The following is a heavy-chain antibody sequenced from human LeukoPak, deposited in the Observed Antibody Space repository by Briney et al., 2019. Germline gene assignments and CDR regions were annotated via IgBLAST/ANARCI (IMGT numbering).Heavy chain of an antibody. CDR2: IYPGDSDT. Sequence: GESLKISCKGSGYSFTSYWIGWVRQMPGKGLEWMGIIYPGDSDTRYSPSSQGQVTISADKSISTAYLQWSSLKASDTAMYYCARHGLLWFGELFSEFDYWGQGTLVTVSS. V-gene: IGHV5-51*01. CDR3: ARHGLLWFGELFSEFDY. CDR1: GYSFTSYW. D-gene: IGHD3-10*01. J-gene: IGHJ4*02.